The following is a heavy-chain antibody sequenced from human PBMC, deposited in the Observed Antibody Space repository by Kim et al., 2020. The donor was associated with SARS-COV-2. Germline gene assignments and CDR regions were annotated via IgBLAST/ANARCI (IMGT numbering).Heavy chain of an antibody. Sequence: SVKVSCKASGGTFSSYAISWVRQAPGQGLEWMGGIIPIFGTANYAQKFQGRVTITADESTSTAYMELSSLRSEDTAVYYCARLYDYIWGSYRYNWFDPWGQGTLVTVSS. V-gene: IGHV1-69*13. CDR1: GGTFSSYA. CDR3: ARLYDYIWGSYRYNWFDP. D-gene: IGHD3-16*02. CDR2: IIPIFGTA. J-gene: IGHJ5*02.